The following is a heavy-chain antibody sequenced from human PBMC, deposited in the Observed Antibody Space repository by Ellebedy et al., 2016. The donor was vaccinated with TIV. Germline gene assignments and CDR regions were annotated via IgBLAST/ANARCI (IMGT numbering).Heavy chain of an antibody. CDR2: ISYDGSNK. V-gene: IGHV3-30*18. J-gene: IGHJ6*02. D-gene: IGHD3-22*01. CDR1: GFTFSSYG. CDR3: AKERGAGYYYYYYYGMDV. Sequence: GESLKISCAASGFTFSSYGMHWVRQAPGKGLEWVAVISYDGSNKYYADSVKGRFTISRDNSKNTLYLQMNSLRAEDTAVYYCAKERGAGYYYYYYYGMDVWGQGTTVTVSS.